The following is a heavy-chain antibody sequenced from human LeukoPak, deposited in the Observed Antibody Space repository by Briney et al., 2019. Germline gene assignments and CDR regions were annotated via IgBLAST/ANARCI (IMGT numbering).Heavy chain of an antibody. Sequence: SETLSLTCGVNGGSFSGDCWTWIRQPPGKGLEWIGEITHSGGTKYTPSLKSRVTISLDTSKTQISLMLSSVTAADTAVYYCVRGMPDWAGFDPWGQGTLVTVSS. V-gene: IGHV4-34*01. CDR2: ITHSGGT. CDR1: GGSFSGDC. CDR3: VRGMPDWAGFDP. J-gene: IGHJ5*02. D-gene: IGHD3-9*01.